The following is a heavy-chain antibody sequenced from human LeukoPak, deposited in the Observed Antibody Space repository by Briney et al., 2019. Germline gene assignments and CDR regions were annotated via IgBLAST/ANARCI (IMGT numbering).Heavy chain of an antibody. Sequence: GGSLRLSCAASGFTFSSYGMSWVRQAPGKGLEWVSGISGSGGSTYYADSVKGRFTISRDISKNTLYLQMKSLRAGDTAVYYCAKDKTYDDFWSGHDAFDIWGQGTMVTVSS. J-gene: IGHJ3*02. D-gene: IGHD3-3*01. V-gene: IGHV3-23*01. CDR2: ISGSGGST. CDR3: AKDKTYDDFWSGHDAFDI. CDR1: GFTFSSYG.